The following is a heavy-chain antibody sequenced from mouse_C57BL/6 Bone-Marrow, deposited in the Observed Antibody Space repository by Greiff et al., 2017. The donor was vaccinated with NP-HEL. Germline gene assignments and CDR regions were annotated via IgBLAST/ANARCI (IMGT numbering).Heavy chain of an antibody. Sequence: QVQLQQSGAELARPGASVKLSCKASGYTFTSSGISWVKQRTGQGLEWIGEIYPRSGNTSYNEKFTGKATLTADNSSSTAYMELRSLTSEDSAVYFCARRSYYDYDGYYAMDYWGQGTSVTVSS. CDR2: IYPRSGNT. D-gene: IGHD2-4*01. CDR3: ARRSYYDYDGYYAMDY. V-gene: IGHV1-81*01. J-gene: IGHJ4*01. CDR1: GYTFTSSG.